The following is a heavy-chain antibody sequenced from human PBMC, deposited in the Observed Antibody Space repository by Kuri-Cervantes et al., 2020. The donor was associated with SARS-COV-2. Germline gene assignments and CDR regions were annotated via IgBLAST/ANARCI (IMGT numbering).Heavy chain of an antibody. V-gene: IGHV4-4*07. CDR2: IYTSGST. J-gene: IGHJ5*02. CDR1: GGSISSYY. CDR3: ARRLVPAATNPRIGRKVTEPDNWLDP. Sequence: SETLSLTCTVSGGSISSYYWSWIRQPAGKGLEWIGRIYTSGSTNYNPSRKSRVTMSLDTSKNQFSLSLSPVPAANTAVYYCARRLVPAATNPRIGRKVTEPDNWLDPWGQGTLVTVSS. D-gene: IGHD2-2*01.